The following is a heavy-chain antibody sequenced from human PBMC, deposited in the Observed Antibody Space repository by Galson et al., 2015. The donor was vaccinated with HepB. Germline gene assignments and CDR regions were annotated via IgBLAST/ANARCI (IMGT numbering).Heavy chain of an antibody. CDR1: GYTFIDYG. J-gene: IGHJ6*02. Sequence: SVKVSCKASGYTFIDYGISWVRQAPGQGLEWMGWISAYNGNTKYAQKLQGRVTMTTDTSTSTAYMELRSLRSDDTAVYYCTRSVVPAAIGLGYYYYDLDVWGQGTTVTVSS. V-gene: IGHV1-18*01. D-gene: IGHD2-2*02. CDR2: ISAYNGNT. CDR3: TRSVVPAAIGLGYYYYDLDV.